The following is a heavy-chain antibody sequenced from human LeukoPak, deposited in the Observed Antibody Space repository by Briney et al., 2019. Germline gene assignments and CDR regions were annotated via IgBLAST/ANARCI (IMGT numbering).Heavy chain of an antibody. J-gene: IGHJ4*02. CDR1: GFTFSSYA. CDR2: ISGSGGST. D-gene: IGHD3-22*01. Sequence: GGSLRLSCAASGFTFSSYAMSWVRQAPGKGLEWVSAISGSGGSTYYADSVKGRFTISRDNSKNTLYLQMNSLRGEDTAVYYCAKGARRFYDSSGYPSPFDSWGQGTLVIVSS. CDR3: AKGARRFYDSSGYPSPFDS. V-gene: IGHV3-23*01.